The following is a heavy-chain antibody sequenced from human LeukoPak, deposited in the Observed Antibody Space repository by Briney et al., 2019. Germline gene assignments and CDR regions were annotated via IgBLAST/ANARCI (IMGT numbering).Heavy chain of an antibody. CDR1: GFIFSTYG. CDR3: AKDRPDAFDI. D-gene: IGHD6-6*01. J-gene: IGHJ3*02. CDR2: ISYDGSNK. V-gene: IGHV3-30*18. Sequence: GGSLRLSCAASGFIFSTYGMHWIRQAPGRGLEWVAVISYDGSNKYYADSVKGRFTISRDNSKNTLYLQMNSLRAEDTAVYYCAKDRPDAFDIWGQGTMVTVSS.